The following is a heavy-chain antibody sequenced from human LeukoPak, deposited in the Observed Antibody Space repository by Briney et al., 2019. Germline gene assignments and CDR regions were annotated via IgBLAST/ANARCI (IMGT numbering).Heavy chain of an antibody. D-gene: IGHD3-22*01. J-gene: IGHJ4*02. V-gene: IGHV3-74*01. CDR3: ASLGDTMIVAVDY. CDR2: INTDGSTT. Sequence: PGGSLRLSCAASGLTFSSYWMHWVRQAPGKRLVWVSRINTDGSTTNYADSVKGRFTISRDNAKNTLYLQMNSLRAEDTAVYYCASLGDTMIVAVDYWGQGTLVTVSS. CDR1: GLTFSSYW.